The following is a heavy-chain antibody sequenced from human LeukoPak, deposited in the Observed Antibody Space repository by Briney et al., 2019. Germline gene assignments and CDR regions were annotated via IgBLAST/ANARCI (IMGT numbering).Heavy chain of an antibody. CDR3: ARLCGYYYDSSGYVDY. Sequence: PSETLSLTCTVSGGSISSSSYYWGWIRQPPGKGLEWIGSIYYSGSTYYNPSLKSRVTISVDTSKNQFSLKLSSVTAADTAVYYCARLCGYYYDSSGYVDYWGQGTLVTVSS. D-gene: IGHD3-22*01. CDR1: GGSISSSSYY. CDR2: IYYSGST. V-gene: IGHV4-39*01. J-gene: IGHJ4*02.